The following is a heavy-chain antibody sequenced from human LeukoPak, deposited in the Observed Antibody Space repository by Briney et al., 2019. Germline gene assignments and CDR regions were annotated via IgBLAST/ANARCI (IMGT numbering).Heavy chain of an antibody. CDR1: GGSISTYY. Sequence: SETLSLTCTVSGGSISTYYWSWIRQPPGKGLEWIGYVYYSGSTNYNPSLKSRVTISVDTSKNQFSLRLSSVTAADTAMYYCAREGIGGYFEYWGQGTLVTVSS. D-gene: IGHD3-10*01. V-gene: IGHV4-59*01. J-gene: IGHJ4*02. CDR3: AREGIGGYFEY. CDR2: VYYSGST.